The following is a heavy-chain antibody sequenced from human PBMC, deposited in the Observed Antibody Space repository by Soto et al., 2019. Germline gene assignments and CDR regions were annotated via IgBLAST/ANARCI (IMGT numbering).Heavy chain of an antibody. CDR2: VSHDGINT. Sequence: VQLVESGGGVVQPGSSLRLSCAASGFTFSDCAMHWVRQAPGKGLEWVAVVSHDGINTHYADSVKGRFTISRDSSKNTVSLEMTSLRAEDTAVYYCAKGGRQWLVTYDFNYWGQGALVTVSS. D-gene: IGHD6-19*01. CDR3: AKGGRQWLVTYDFNY. J-gene: IGHJ4*02. V-gene: IGHV3-30*18. CDR1: GFTFSDCA.